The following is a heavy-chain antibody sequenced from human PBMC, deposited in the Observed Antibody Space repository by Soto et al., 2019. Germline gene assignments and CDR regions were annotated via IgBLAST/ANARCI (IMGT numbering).Heavy chain of an antibody. CDR2: INHSGST. CDR3: TYYDSSGDYFDY. CDR1: GGSLRGYY. V-gene: IGHV4-34*01. D-gene: IGHD3-22*01. J-gene: IGHJ4*02. Sequence: SETLSLTCAVYGGSLRGYYWSWIRQPPGKGLEWIGEINHSGSTDYNPSLKSRVTISVDTSKNQFSLKLSSVTAADTAVYYCTYYDSSGDYFDYWGQGALVTVSS.